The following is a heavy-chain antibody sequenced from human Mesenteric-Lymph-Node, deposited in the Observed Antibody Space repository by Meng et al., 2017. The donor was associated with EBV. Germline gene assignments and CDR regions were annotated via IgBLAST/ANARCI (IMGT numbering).Heavy chain of an antibody. D-gene: IGHD3-10*01. Sequence: VALQESGPGLGKPSGTLSLTCAVSGGSIVTTNWWSWVRQPPGKGLEWIGEIYHSGSTLYNPSLKSRVTILVDKSENHFTLELTSLTAADTAVYYCARGSYYAGTPFDSWGQGTLVTVSS. CDR1: GGSIVTTNW. J-gene: IGHJ5*01. CDR3: ARGSYYAGTPFDS. CDR2: IYHSGST. V-gene: IGHV4-4*02.